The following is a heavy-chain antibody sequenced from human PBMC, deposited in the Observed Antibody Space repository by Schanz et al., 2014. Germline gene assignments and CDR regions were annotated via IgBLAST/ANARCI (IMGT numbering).Heavy chain of an antibody. Sequence: QVHLLESGGGLVEPGGSLRLSCAASGFSFSDYYMSWIRQAPGKGLEWISFINTGSNYINYADSVKGRFTISRDNTKNSLFLQLNSLRADDTAVYYCAKGPYYYYYMDVWGNGTTXTVSS. CDR3: AKGPYYYYYMDV. V-gene: IGHV3-11*06. CDR1: GFSFSDYY. J-gene: IGHJ6*03. CDR2: INTGSNYI.